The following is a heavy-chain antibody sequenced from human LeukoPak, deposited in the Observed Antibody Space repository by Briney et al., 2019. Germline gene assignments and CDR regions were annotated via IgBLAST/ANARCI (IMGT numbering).Heavy chain of an antibody. CDR2: ITGSGGST. J-gene: IGHJ4*02. CDR3: ARERVDYSSGWPRLGRTFDY. Sequence: GGSLRLSCAASGFTFSTYGMSWVRQVPGKGLEWVSAITGSGGSTYYADSVKGRFTISRDNAKNSLYLQMNSLRAEDTAVYYCARERVDYSSGWPRLGRTFDYWGQGTLVTVSS. V-gene: IGHV3-23*01. CDR1: GFTFSTYG. D-gene: IGHD6-19*01.